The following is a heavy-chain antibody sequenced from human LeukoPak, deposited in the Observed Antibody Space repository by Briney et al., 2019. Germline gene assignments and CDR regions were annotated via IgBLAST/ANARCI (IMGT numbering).Heavy chain of an antibody. V-gene: IGHV4-59*01. CDR2: IYYTGST. CDR3: ARASGGYYNNWFDP. J-gene: IGHJ5*02. Sequence: SETLSLTCTVSGGSLSTYYWSWIRQPPGKGLEGMGYIYYTGSTNYNPSLKSRVTMSVGTSKNQFSLKLNSVTAADTALYYCARASGGYYNNWFDPWGQGTLVTVSS. D-gene: IGHD3-22*01. CDR1: GGSLSTYY.